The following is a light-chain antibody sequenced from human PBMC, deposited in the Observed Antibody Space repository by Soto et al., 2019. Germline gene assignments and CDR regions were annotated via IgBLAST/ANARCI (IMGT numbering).Light chain of an antibody. CDR2: EVS. Sequence: QSVLTQPASVSGSPGQSITISCTGTSSDVGGYNYVSWYQQYPGKAPKLMIYEVSNRPSGVSNRFSGSKSGNTASLTISGLQAEDEADCYCSSYTSSSTLGFGSGTKVTV. V-gene: IGLV2-14*01. CDR1: SSDVGGYNY. CDR3: SSYTSSSTLG. J-gene: IGLJ1*01.